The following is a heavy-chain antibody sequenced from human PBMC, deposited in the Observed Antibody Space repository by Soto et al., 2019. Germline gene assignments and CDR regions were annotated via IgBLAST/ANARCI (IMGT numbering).Heavy chain of an antibody. CDR2: IYYSGST. J-gene: IGHJ4*02. CDR3: ARLDSYGSGFDY. D-gene: IGHD5-18*01. Sequence: VVDGTICSYCWSWIRQPPGKGLEWIGYIYYSGSTNYNPSLKRRVTISVDTSKTQFSLKLSSVTAADTAVYYCARLDSYGSGFDYWGQGTLVTVSS. V-gene: IGHV4-59*08. CDR1: DGTICSYC.